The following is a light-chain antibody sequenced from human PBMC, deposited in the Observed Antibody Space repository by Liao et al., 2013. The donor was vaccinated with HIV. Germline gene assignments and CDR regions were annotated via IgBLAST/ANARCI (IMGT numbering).Light chain of an antibody. CDR3: QAWDSSTHNYV. CDR1: KLGDNY. J-gene: IGLJ1*01. V-gene: IGLV3-1*01. CDR2: QDS. Sequence: SYELTQPPSVSVSPGQTASITCSGDKLGDNYAFWYQQKPGQSPVLVIYQDSKRPSGIPERFSGSNSGNTATLTISGTQAMDEADYYCQAWDSSTHNYVFGTGTKVTVL.